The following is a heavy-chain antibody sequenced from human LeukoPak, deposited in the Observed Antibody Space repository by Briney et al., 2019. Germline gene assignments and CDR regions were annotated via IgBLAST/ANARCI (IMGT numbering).Heavy chain of an antibody. CDR1: GYTFTSYD. J-gene: IGHJ5*02. D-gene: IGHD6-13*01. V-gene: IGHV1-8*01. CDR2: MNPNSGNT. CDR3: ARGRRVSRPYNWFDP. Sequence: ASVNVFCKASGYTFTSYDINWVRQATGQGLEWMGWMNPNSGNTGYAQKFQGRVTMTRNTSISTAYMELSSLRSEDTAVYYCARGRRVSRPYNWFDPWGQGTLVTVSS.